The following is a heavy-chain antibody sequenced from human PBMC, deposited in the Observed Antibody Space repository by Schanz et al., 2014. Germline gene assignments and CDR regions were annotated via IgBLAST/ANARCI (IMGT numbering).Heavy chain of an antibody. CDR1: GLNFDYYG. V-gene: IGHV3-33*03. CDR3: AKNRAGGYESFLDS. D-gene: IGHD5-12*01. Sequence: QVQLVESGGGVVQLGRSLRLSCATSGLNFDYYGMNWVRQAPGKGLEWVANIGYDGSEKYYVDSVKGRFTISRDNSKNSLYLQMDSLRSEDTALYYCAKNRAGGYESFLDSWGQGTLVTVSS. CDR2: IGYDGSEK. J-gene: IGHJ4*02.